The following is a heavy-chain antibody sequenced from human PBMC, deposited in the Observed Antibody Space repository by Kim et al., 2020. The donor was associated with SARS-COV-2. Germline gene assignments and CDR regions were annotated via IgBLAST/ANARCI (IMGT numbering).Heavy chain of an antibody. CDR1: GFTFSSYS. V-gene: IGHV3-48*04. CDR2: ISSSSSTI. Sequence: GGSLRLSCAASGFTFSSYSMNWVRQAPGKGLEWVSYISSSSSTIYYADSVKGRFTISRDNAKNSLYLQMNSLRAEDTAVYYCARGPYYYDSSGYYDYWGQGTLVTVSS. CDR3: ARGPYYYDSSGYYDY. D-gene: IGHD3-22*01. J-gene: IGHJ4*02.